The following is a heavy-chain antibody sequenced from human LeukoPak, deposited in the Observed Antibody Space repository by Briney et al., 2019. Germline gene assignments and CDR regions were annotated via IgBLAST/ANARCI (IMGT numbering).Heavy chain of an antibody. Sequence: GGSLRLSCAASGFTLSSYGMHWVRQAPGKGLEWVAVISYDGSNKYYADSVKGRFTISRGNSKNTLYLQMNSLRAEDTAVYYCAKDVGGVATLNYWGQGTLVTVSS. CDR2: ISYDGSNK. CDR1: GFTLSSYG. J-gene: IGHJ4*02. V-gene: IGHV3-30*18. D-gene: IGHD2-8*02. CDR3: AKDVGGVATLNY.